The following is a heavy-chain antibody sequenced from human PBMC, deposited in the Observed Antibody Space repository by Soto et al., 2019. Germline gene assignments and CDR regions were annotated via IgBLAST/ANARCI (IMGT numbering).Heavy chain of an antibody. V-gene: IGHV3-30-3*01. Sequence: GGSLRLSCAASGFTFSSYAMHWVRQAPGKGLEWVAVISYDGSNKYYADSVKGRFTISRDNSKNTLYLQMNSLRAEDTAVYYCSRGGYSYGPRYNWFDPWGQGTLVTVSS. D-gene: IGHD5-18*01. CDR1: GFTFSSYA. J-gene: IGHJ5*02. CDR3: SRGGYSYGPRYNWFDP. CDR2: ISYDGSNK.